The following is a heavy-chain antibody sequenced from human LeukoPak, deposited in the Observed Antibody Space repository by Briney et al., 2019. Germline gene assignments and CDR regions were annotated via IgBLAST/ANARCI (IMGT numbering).Heavy chain of an antibody. V-gene: IGHV3-23*01. J-gene: IGHJ4*02. D-gene: IGHD3-10*01. CDR2: ISGSGGST. Sequence: GSLRLSCAASGFTFSSYAMRWVRQAPGKGLAWVSAISGSGGSTYYAVSVKGRFTISRDNSKNTLYLHMNSLRAEDTAVHYCARGGASLGYFDYWGQGTLVTVSS. CDR3: ARGGASLGYFDY. CDR1: GFTFSSYA.